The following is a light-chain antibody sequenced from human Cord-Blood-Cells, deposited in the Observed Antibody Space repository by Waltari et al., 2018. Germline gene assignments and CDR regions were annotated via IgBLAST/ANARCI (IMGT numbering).Light chain of an antibody. CDR1: SSDVGSYNL. J-gene: IGLJ2*01. CDR3: CSYAGSSTVV. V-gene: IGLV2-23*01. Sequence: QSALTQPASVSGSPGQSITISCTGTSSDVGSYNLVSLYQQHPGKAPKLMIYEGSKRPSGVSNRFSGSKSGKTASLTISGLQAEDEADYYCCSYAGSSTVVFGGGTKLTVL. CDR2: EGS.